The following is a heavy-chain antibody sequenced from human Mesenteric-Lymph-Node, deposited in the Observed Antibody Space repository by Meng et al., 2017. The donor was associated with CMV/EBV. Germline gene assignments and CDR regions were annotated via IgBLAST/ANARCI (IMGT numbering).Heavy chain of an antibody. Sequence: ASVKVSCKASGYTFTSYDINWVRQATGQGLEWMGWMNPNSGNTGYAQKFQGRVTMTIDTSTDTAYMDLRSLRSDDTAVYYCARAYGGNPFADYWGQGTLVTVSS. CDR2: MNPNSGNT. D-gene: IGHD4-23*01. J-gene: IGHJ4*02. V-gene: IGHV1-8*01. CDR3: ARAYGGNPFADY. CDR1: GYTFTSYD.